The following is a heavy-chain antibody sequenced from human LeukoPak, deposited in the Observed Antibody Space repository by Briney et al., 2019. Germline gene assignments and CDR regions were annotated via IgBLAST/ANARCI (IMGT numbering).Heavy chain of an antibody. J-gene: IGHJ4*02. D-gene: IGHD6-19*01. CDR1: GFTFSSYA. CDR3: ASLGPGSSGWKRFDY. V-gene: IGHV3-21*01. CDR2: ISSSSSYI. Sequence: PGGSLRLSCAASGFTFSSYAMSWVRQAPGKGLEWVSSISSSSSYIYYADSVKGRFTISRDNAKNSLYLQMNSLRAEDTAVYYCASLGPGSSGWKRFDYWGQGTLVTVSS.